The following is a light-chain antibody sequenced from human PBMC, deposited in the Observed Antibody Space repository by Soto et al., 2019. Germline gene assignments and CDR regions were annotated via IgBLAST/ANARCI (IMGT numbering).Light chain of an antibody. J-gene: IGKJ1*01. CDR3: QQYNNWVRT. CDR1: QSVGSN. CDR2: GAS. V-gene: IGKV3-15*01. Sequence: EIVMTQSPATLSLSPGERATLSCSAIQSVGSNVAWYQQNPGQAPRLLIYGASTRAPGIPARFSGSGSGTEFTLTNSRLQSEDFAVYYCQQYNNWVRTFGQGTKVEIK.